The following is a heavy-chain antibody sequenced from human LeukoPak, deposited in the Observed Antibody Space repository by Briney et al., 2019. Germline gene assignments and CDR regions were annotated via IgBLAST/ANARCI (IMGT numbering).Heavy chain of an antibody. V-gene: IGHV4-30-2*01. Sequence: SQTLSLTCAVSGGSISSGGYSWSWIRQPPGKGLEWIGYIYHSGSTYYNPSLKSRVTISVDRTKNQFSLKLSSVTAADTAVYYCARRYYYDSSGYYFDYWGQGTLVTVSS. CDR2: IYHSGST. D-gene: IGHD3-22*01. CDR1: GGSISSGGYS. CDR3: ARRYYYDSSGYYFDY. J-gene: IGHJ4*02.